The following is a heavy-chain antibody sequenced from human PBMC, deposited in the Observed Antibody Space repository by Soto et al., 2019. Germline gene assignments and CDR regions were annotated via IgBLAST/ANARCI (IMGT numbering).Heavy chain of an antibody. CDR1: GFSFSGSY. J-gene: IGHJ3*02. V-gene: IGHV3-11*01. Sequence: QVQLVESGGGLVKPGGSLRLSCAASGFSFSGSYMSWIRQAPGKGLEWVSYIRSGGSNEYYAASVRGRFAISRDDAKNSLDLQLNSLRADDTAVSDCARGPLGAFDILGQGTMVTVSS. CDR3: ARGPLGAFDI. CDR2: IRSGGSNE.